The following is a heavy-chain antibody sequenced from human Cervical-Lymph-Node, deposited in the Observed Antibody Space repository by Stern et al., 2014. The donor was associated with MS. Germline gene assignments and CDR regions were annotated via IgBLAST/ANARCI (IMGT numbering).Heavy chain of an antibody. CDR1: GGSISSSNW. CDR2: IYHSGST. CDR3: ARGGEYDILTGYYTLWY. J-gene: IGHJ4*02. V-gene: IGHV4-4*02. D-gene: IGHD3-9*01. Sequence: QVQLQESGPGLVKPSGTLSLTCAVSGGSISSSNWWSWVRQPPGKGLEWXGEIYHSGSTNYNPSLKSRVTISVDKSKNQFSLKLSSVTAADTAVYYCARGGEYDILTGYYTLWYWGQGTLVTVSS.